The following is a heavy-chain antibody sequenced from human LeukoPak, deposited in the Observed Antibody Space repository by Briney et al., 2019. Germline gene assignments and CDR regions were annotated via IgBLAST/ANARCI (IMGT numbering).Heavy chain of an antibody. CDR1: GYTLAELS. D-gene: IGHD2-21*02. Sequence: ASVKVSCKVSGYTLAELSMHWVRQAPGKGLEWMGGFDPEDGETIYAQKFQGRVTMTEDTSTDTAYMDLRSLRSEDTAVYYCATTSPCGGDCYSARFDYWGQGTLVTVSS. V-gene: IGHV1-24*01. CDR2: FDPEDGET. J-gene: IGHJ4*02. CDR3: ATTSPCGGDCYSARFDY.